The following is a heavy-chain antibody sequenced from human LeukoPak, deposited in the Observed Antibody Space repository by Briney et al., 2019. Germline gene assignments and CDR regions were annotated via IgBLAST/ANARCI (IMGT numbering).Heavy chain of an antibody. CDR1: GGSISSSSYY. V-gene: IGHV4-39*01. D-gene: IGHD1-7*01. CDR3: ARHPKNSQYNWNYEVDY. Sequence: SETLSLTCTVSGGSISSSSYYWGWIRQPPGKGLEWIGSIYYSGSTYYNPSLKSRVTISVDTSKNQFSLKLSSVTAADTAVYYCARHPKNSQYNWNYEVDYWGQGTLVTVSS. CDR2: IYYSGST. J-gene: IGHJ4*02.